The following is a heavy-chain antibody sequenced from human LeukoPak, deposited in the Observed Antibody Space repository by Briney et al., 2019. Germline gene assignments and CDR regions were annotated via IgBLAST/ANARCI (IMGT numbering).Heavy chain of an antibody. CDR1: GGSISSYY. Sequence: SSVTLSLTCTVSGGSISSYYWSWIRQPPGKGLEWIGFIFYSGTTNYNPSLKSRVTMSVDTSKNQFSLKLSSVTAADTAVYYCARGGGSYFGYWGQGTLVTVSS. V-gene: IGHV4-59*12. CDR2: IFYSGTT. J-gene: IGHJ4*02. CDR3: ARGGGSYFGY. D-gene: IGHD1-26*01.